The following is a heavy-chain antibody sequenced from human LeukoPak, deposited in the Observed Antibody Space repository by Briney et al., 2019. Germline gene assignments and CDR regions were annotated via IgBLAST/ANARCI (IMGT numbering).Heavy chain of an antibody. J-gene: IGHJ4*02. CDR2: IWYDGSNK. Sequence: GGSLRLSCAASGFTFSSYGMHWVRQAPGKGLEWVAVIWYDGSNKYYADSVKGRFTISRDNSKNTLYLQMNSLRAEDTAVYYCARDEWLSPFDYWGQGTLVTVSS. D-gene: IGHD6-19*01. V-gene: IGHV3-33*01. CDR3: ARDEWLSPFDY. CDR1: GFTFSSYG.